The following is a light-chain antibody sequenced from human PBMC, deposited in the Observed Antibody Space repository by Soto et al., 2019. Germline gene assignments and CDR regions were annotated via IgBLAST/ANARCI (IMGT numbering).Light chain of an antibody. J-gene: IGKJ4*01. CDR2: STS. Sequence: EIVLTQSPGTLSLSPGEGATLSCRASQIVPNDYLAWYQQIPGQPPRLLIYSTSSRAPGIPDRFSARRSGIDFTLTISRLEPEDFAVYYCQAYDVSVTFSGGTRVEIK. CDR3: QAYDVSVT. V-gene: IGKV3-20*01. CDR1: QIVPNDY.